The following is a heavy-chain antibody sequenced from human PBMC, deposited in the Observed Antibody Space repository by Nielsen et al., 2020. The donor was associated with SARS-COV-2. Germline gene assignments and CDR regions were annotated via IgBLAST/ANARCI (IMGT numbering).Heavy chain of an antibody. V-gene: IGHV1-46*01. Sequence: ASVKVSCKASGYTFTNYYMHWVRQAPGQGLEWMGIINPSGGTTIYAQKFQGRVTMTRVTSTSTVYMELTTLRSEDTATYYCARAQLRSTWDFDSWGQGTLVTVSS. J-gene: IGHJ4*02. CDR2: INPSGGTT. D-gene: IGHD2-2*01. CDR3: ARAQLRSTWDFDS. CDR1: GYTFTNYY.